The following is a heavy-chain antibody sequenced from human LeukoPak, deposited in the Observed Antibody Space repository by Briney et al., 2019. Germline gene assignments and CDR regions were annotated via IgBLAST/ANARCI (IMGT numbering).Heavy chain of an antibody. CDR2: IYYSGST. Sequence: SETLSLTCTVSGDSISSYYRTWIRQPPGKGLEWIGYIYYSGSTNYNPSLKSRVTISVDTSKSQFFLKLTSVTAADTAVYYCARAARLRFLEWLYYFDYWGQGTLVTVSS. D-gene: IGHD3-3*01. CDR3: ARAARLRFLEWLYYFDY. CDR1: GDSISSYY. J-gene: IGHJ4*02. V-gene: IGHV4-59*01.